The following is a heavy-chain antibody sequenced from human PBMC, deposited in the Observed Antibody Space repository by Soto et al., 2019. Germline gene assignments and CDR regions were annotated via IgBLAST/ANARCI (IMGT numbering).Heavy chain of an antibody. CDR1: GGTFSSYA. Sequence: QVQLVQSGAEVKKPGSSVKVSCKASGGTFSSYAISWVRQAPGQGLEWMGGIIPIFGTANYAQKFQGRVTITADESTSTAYMGLSSLSSEDTAVYYCARDKVGYYDSSGYYRVSVPPDYYYGMDVWGQGTTVTVSS. CDR2: IIPIFGTA. D-gene: IGHD3-22*01. CDR3: ARDKVGYYDSSGYYRVSVPPDYYYGMDV. V-gene: IGHV1-69*01. J-gene: IGHJ6*02.